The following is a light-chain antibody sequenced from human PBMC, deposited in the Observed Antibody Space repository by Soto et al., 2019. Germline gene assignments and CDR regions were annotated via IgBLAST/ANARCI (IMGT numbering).Light chain of an antibody. V-gene: IGKV3-15*01. Sequence: EVVMTQSPATLSVSPGERATLSCRASQSVGSKLAWYQQKPGQAPGLVIYSASRRATGFPARFSGSGSGTDFTLTISSLQSEDFAVYYCQQYNNWPPGITFGQGTRLEIK. J-gene: IGKJ5*01. CDR1: QSVGSK. CDR3: QQYNNWPPGIT. CDR2: SAS.